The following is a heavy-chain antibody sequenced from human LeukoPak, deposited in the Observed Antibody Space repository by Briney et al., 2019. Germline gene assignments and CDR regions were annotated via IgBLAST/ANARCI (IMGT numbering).Heavy chain of an antibody. J-gene: IGHJ4*02. CDR2: INAGNGNT. D-gene: IGHD5-12*01. CDR3: ARNIVATRKLDY. CDR1: GYTFTSYA. Sequence: ASVKVSCKASGYTFTSYAMHWVRQAPGQRLEWMGWINAGNGNTLYSQKFRGRVTMTRDTSATTAYMELSSLRAEDTAVYYCARNIVATRKLDYWGQGTLVTVSS. V-gene: IGHV1-3*01.